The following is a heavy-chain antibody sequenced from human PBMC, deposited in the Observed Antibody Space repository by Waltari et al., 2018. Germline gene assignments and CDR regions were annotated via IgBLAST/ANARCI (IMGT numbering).Heavy chain of an antibody. Sequence: QVQLVQSGAEVKKPGSSVKVSCKASGVHFSSCAISWVRQAPGQGLEWMGGIIPIFGTANYAQKFQGRVTITADESTSTAYMELSSLRSEDTAVYYCASMHGDYETENDYWGQGTLVTVSS. J-gene: IGHJ4*02. D-gene: IGHD4-17*01. V-gene: IGHV1-69*01. CDR2: IIPIFGTA. CDR3: ASMHGDYETENDY. CDR1: GVHFSSCA.